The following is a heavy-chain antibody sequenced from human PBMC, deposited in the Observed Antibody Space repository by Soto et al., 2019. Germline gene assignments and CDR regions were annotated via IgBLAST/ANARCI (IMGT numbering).Heavy chain of an antibody. CDR2: INSDGSST. V-gene: IGHV3-74*01. CDR1: GFTFSSYW. J-gene: IGHJ6*02. D-gene: IGHD4-17*01. Sequence: GGSLRLSCAASGFTFSSYWMHRVRQAPGKGLVWVSRINSDGSSTSYADSVKGRFTISRDNAKNTLYLQMNSLRAEDTAVYYCARDSDYDLDYYYYGMDVWGQGTTVTVSS. CDR3: ARDSDYDLDYYYYGMDV.